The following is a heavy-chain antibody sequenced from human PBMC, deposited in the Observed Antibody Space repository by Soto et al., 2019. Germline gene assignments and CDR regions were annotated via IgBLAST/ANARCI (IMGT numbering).Heavy chain of an antibody. J-gene: IGHJ4*02. CDR3: ARAESSSWHNFDY. CDR2: ISYDGSSK. CDR1: GFTFNRYT. V-gene: IGHV3-30-3*01. D-gene: IGHD6-13*01. Sequence: QVQLVESGGGVVQPGRSLRLSCAASGFTFNRYTLHWVRQAPGKGLEWVAVISYDGSSKRYADSVQGRFTISRENFKNTLYLQMNSLTAEDTAVYYCARAESSSWHNFDYWGLGTLVTVSS.